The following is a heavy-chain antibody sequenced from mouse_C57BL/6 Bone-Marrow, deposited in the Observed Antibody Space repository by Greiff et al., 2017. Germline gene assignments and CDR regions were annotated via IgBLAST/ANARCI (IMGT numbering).Heavy chain of an antibody. D-gene: IGHD1-3*01. V-gene: IGHV5-2*01. CDR1: EYEFPSHD. J-gene: IGHJ4*01. CDR2: INSDGGST. CDR3: ARGGVKDAMDY. Sequence: EVKLMESGGGLVQPGESLKLSCESNEYEFPSHDMSWVRKTPEKRLELVAAINSDGGSTYYPDTMERRFIISRDNTKKALYLQMSSLRSEDTALYYCARGGVKDAMDYWGQGTSVTVSS.